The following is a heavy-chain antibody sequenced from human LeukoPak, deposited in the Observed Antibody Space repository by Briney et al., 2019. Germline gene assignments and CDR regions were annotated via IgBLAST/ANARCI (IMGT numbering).Heavy chain of an antibody. V-gene: IGHV3-23*01. CDR2: IGNSGGGT. CDR3: AKDPGLLWFGELLYFDY. Sequence: GGSLRLSCAASGFTFSSCAMSWVRQAPGKGLEWVSTIGNSGGGTYYADSVKGRFTISRDNSKNTLYLQMNSLRAEDTAVYYCAKDPGLLWFGELLYFDYWGQGTLVTVSS. D-gene: IGHD3-10*01. CDR1: GFTFSSCA. J-gene: IGHJ4*02.